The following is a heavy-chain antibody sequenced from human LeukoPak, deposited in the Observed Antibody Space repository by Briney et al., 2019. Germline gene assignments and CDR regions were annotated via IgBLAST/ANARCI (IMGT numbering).Heavy chain of an antibody. J-gene: IGHJ4*02. CDR2: ISAYNGNT. V-gene: IGHV1-18*01. D-gene: IGHD3-3*01. CDR1: GYTFTSYG. Sequence: ASVKVSCKASGYTFTSYGISWVRQAPGQRLEWMGWISAYNGNTNYAQKLQGRVTMTTDTSTSTAYMELRSLRSDDTAVYYCARSYDFWSGYFIPTDYWGQGTLVTVSS. CDR3: ARSYDFWSGYFIPTDY.